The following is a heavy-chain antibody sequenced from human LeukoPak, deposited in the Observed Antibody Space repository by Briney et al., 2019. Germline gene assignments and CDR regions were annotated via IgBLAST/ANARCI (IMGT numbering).Heavy chain of an antibody. Sequence: PGGSLRLSCAASGFTVSTYAMSWVRQAPGKGLVWVSRINSDGSSTSYADSVKGRFTISRDNAKNTLYLQMNSLRAEDTAVYYCARVGTTGRIMAFDIWGQGTMVTVSS. CDR3: ARVGTTGRIMAFDI. CDR1: GFTVSTYA. CDR2: INSDGSST. D-gene: IGHD1-1*01. J-gene: IGHJ3*02. V-gene: IGHV3-74*01.